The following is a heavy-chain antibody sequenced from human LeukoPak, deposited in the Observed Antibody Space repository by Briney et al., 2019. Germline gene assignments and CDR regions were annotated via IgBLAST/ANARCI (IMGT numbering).Heavy chain of an antibody. J-gene: IGHJ2*01. CDR3: ARDRESGPGESGYFDL. Sequence: VASVKVSCKASGGTFSSYAISWVRQAPGQGLEWMGRIIPILGIANYAQKFQGRVTITADKSTSTAYMELRSLRSDDTAVYYCARDRESGPGESGYFDLWGRGTLVTVSS. CDR2: IIPILGIA. CDR1: GGTFSSYA. V-gene: IGHV1-69*04. D-gene: IGHD3-10*01.